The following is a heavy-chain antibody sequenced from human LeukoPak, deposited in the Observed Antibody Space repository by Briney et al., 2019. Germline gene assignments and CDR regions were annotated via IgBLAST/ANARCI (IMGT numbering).Heavy chain of an antibody. Sequence: SETLSLTCAVYGGSFSGYYWSWIRQPPGKGLEWIGEINHSGSTNYNPSPKSRVTISVDTSKNQFSLKLSSVTAADTAVYYCARHEIDYGGNSFRYWGQGTLVTVSS. V-gene: IGHV4-34*01. CDR2: INHSGST. J-gene: IGHJ4*02. CDR1: GGSFSGYY. CDR3: ARHEIDYGGNSFRY. D-gene: IGHD4-23*01.